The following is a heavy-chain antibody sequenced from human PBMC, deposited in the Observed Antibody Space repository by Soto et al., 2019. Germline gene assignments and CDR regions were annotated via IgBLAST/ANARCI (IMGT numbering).Heavy chain of an antibody. CDR3: ARGDYYGMDV. Sequence: GGSLRLSCAPSGFTFSSYWMHWVRQAPGKGLVWVSRINSDGSRSSYADSVKGRFTISRDNTKNTLYLQMNSLRAEDTAVYYCARGDYYGMDVWGQGTTVTV. J-gene: IGHJ6*02. CDR1: GFTFSSYW. V-gene: IGHV3-74*01. CDR2: INSDGSRS.